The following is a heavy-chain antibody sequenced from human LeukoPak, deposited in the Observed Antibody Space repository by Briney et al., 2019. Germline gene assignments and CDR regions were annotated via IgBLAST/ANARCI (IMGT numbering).Heavy chain of an antibody. V-gene: IGHV4-59*01. CDR3: ARGSIAAAEGSHWFDP. D-gene: IGHD6-13*01. CDR2: ILVSGSA. CDR1: GGSISRYY. J-gene: IGHJ5*02. Sequence: SGTLSLTCTVSGGSISRYYWSWIRQPPGKGLEWIGYILVSGSANYSPSLKSRVTISVDTSKNQFSLTQSSVTAADTAVYYCARGSIAAAEGSHWFDPWGQGTLVTVSS.